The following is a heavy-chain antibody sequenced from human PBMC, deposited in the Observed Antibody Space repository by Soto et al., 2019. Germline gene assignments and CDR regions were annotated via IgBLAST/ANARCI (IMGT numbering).Heavy chain of an antibody. D-gene: IGHD4-17*01. CDR2: ISGSGGST. CDR3: AKDRTVNTEYFDY. V-gene: IGHV3-23*01. J-gene: IGHJ4*02. Sequence: EVQLLESGGGLVQPGGSLRLSCAASGFTFSSYAMSWVRQAPGKGLEWVSAISGSGGSTYYADSVKGRFTISRDNSKNTLNQHMNSLRXEDTTXYYCAKDRTVNTEYFDYWGQGTLVTVSS. CDR1: GFTFSSYA.